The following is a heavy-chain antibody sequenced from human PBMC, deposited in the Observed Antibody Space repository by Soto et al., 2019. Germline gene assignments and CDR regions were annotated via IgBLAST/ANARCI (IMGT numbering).Heavy chain of an antibody. D-gene: IGHD1-1*01. V-gene: IGHV1-69*08. CDR1: GGTFSTST. Sequence: SVKVSCKASGGTFSTSTFTWVRQAPGQGLEWMGRIIPIFGTADYAQKFQGRVTITADKSTSTAYMELSSLRSEDTAVYYCARAGLGELEYYFDYWGQGTLVTVSS. CDR2: IIPIFGTA. J-gene: IGHJ4*02. CDR3: ARAGLGELEYYFDY.